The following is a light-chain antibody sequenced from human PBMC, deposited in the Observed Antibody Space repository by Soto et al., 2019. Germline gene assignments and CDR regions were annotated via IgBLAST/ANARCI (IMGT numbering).Light chain of an antibody. CDR2: DAS. V-gene: IGKV1-33*01. J-gene: IGKJ2*01. CDR3: QQYANLPPYT. Sequence: DIPMTQSPSSLSASVGDRVTITCQASQDISNYLNWYQQKPGKAPKLLIYDASNLETGVPSSFSGSGSGTDFTFTISSLQPEDIATYYCQQYANLPPYTFGQGTKLEIK. CDR1: QDISNY.